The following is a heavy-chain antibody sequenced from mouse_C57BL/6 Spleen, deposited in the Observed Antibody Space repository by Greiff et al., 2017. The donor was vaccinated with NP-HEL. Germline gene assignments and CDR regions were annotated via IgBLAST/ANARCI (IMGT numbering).Heavy chain of an antibody. V-gene: IGHV1-81*01. J-gene: IGHJ4*01. D-gene: IGHD2-3*01. CDR2: IYPRSGNT. Sequence: VQLQQSGAELARPGASVKLSCKASSYTFTSYGISWVKQRTGQGLEWIGEIYPRSGNTYYNEKFKGKATLTADKSSSTAYRELRSLTSEDSAVYFCARSRYDGYYYAMDYWGQGTSVTVSA. CDR1: SYTFTSYG. CDR3: ARSRYDGYYYAMDY.